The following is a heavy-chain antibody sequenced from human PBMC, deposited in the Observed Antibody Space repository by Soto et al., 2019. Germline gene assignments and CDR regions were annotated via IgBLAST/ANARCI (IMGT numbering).Heavy chain of an antibody. CDR3: ARVVPGAEAWFGP. V-gene: IGHV1-18*01. D-gene: IGHD2-2*01. CDR2: ISLYSDGT. J-gene: IGHJ5*02. Sequence: QVQLVQSGGEVKWPGASVKVSCKTSGYTFSNYGITWVRQAPGQPLEWLGWISLYSDGTNYAQKFQGRVSMTTDTSTTTAYMELTSLRSDATAVYYFARVVPGAEAWFGPWGQGTLVTVSS. CDR1: GYTFSNYG.